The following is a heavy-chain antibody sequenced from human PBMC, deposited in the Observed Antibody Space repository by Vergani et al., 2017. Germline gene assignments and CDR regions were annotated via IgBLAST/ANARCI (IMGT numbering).Heavy chain of an antibody. Sequence: QVRLVQSGAEVKKPGASVKVSCKVSGYTLTELSMHWVRQAPGKGLEWMGGFDPEDGETIYAQKFQGRVTMTEDTSTDTAYMELSSLRSEDTAVYYCATNHQLYDFWSGYHRPTNSVRKYYFDYWGQGTLVTVSS. V-gene: IGHV1-24*01. J-gene: IGHJ4*02. CDR2: FDPEDGET. D-gene: IGHD3-3*01. CDR3: ATNHQLYDFWSGYHRPTNSVRKYYFDY. CDR1: GYTLTELS.